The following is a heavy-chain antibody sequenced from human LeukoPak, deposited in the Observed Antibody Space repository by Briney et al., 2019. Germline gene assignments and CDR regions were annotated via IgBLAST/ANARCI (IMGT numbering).Heavy chain of an antibody. CDR3: AKDRGYVVRLPGITYDY. V-gene: IGHV3-23*01. CDR1: GFTFSSYA. Sequence: PGGSLRLSCAASGFTFSSYAMSWVRQAPGKGLEWVSAISGSGGSTYYADSVKGRFTISRDNSKNTLYLQMNSLRAEDTAVYYCAKDRGYVVRLPGITYDYWGQGTLVTVSS. D-gene: IGHD3-10*01. J-gene: IGHJ4*02. CDR2: ISGSGGST.